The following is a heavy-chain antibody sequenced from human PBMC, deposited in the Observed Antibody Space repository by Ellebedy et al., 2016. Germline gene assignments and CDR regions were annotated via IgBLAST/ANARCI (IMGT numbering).Heavy chain of an antibody. D-gene: IGHD1-7*01. Sequence: SETLSLXCSVSGGSLSTFQWNWIRQSPGGGLEWVGYMSYSGEATYNLSLESRLTISVDTSTNHLFLKLSSVTAADTAVYYCARGMVLELRPDAFDIWGQGTLVTVSS. CDR3: ARGMVLELRPDAFDI. V-gene: IGHV4-59*08. CDR2: MSYSGEA. CDR1: GGSLSTFQ. J-gene: IGHJ3*02.